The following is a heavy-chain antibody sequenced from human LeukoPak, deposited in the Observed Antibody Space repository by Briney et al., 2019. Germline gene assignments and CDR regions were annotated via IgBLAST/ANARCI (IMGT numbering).Heavy chain of an antibody. V-gene: IGHV1-2*02. CDR3: ARDWGVVVNNWFDP. D-gene: IGHD3-22*01. CDR1: GYTFTGYY. CDR2: INPNSGGT. J-gene: IGHJ5*02. Sequence: ASVKVSCKASGYTFTGYYMHWVRQAPGQGLEWMGWINPNSGGTNYAQKFQGRVTMTRDTSISTAYMELSRLRSDDTAVYYCARDWGVVVNNWFDPWGQGTLVTVSS.